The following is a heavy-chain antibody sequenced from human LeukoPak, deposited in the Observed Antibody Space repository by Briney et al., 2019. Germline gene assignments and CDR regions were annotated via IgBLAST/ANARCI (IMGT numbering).Heavy chain of an antibody. Sequence: GGSLRLPCAASGFTFSSYSMNWVRQAPGKGLEWVSSISSSSSYIYYADSVKGRFTISRDNAKNSLYLQMNSLRAEDTAVYYCARDSDILTGYYPSFDYWGQGTLVTVSS. CDR2: ISSSSSYI. CDR3: ARDSDILTGYYPSFDY. V-gene: IGHV3-21*01. CDR1: GFTFSSYS. J-gene: IGHJ4*02. D-gene: IGHD3-9*01.